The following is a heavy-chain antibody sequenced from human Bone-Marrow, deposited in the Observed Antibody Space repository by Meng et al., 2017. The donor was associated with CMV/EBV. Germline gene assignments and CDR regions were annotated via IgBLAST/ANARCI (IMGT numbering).Heavy chain of an antibody. CDR1: EYTLSGYY. V-gene: IGHV1-2*02. CDR2: INPNSGST. J-gene: IGHJ4*02. Sequence: ASVKVSCKAAEYTLSGYYMHWVRQAPGQGLEWMGWINPNSGSTNYAQKFQDRVTMTRDTSIGTAYMELNRLRSDDTAVYYCARGRALRGRKGYYFDYWGQGTLVTVSS. CDR3: ARGRALRGRKGYYFDY. D-gene: IGHD2-15*01.